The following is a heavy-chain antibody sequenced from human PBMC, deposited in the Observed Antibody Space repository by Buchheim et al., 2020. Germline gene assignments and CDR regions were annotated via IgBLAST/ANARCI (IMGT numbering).Heavy chain of an antibody. CDR2: ISYDGSNK. Sequence: QVQLVESGGGVVQPGRSLRLSCAASGFTFSSYAMHWVRQAPGKGLEWVAVISYDGSNKYYADSVKGRFTISRDNSKNTLYLQMNSLRAEDTAVYYCARDRGDGYNWVRGYYYYYGMDVWGQGTT. CDR1: GFTFSSYA. CDR3: ARDRGDGYNWVRGYYYYYGMDV. J-gene: IGHJ6*02. D-gene: IGHD5-24*01. V-gene: IGHV3-30*04.